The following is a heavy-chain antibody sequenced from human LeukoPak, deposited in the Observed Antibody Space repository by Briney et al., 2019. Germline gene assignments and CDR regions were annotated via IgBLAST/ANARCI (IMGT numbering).Heavy chain of an antibody. CDR1: GFTFSSYT. J-gene: IGHJ4*02. CDR2: ISPSSDYI. Sequence: GGSLRLSCAASGFTFSSYTMNWVRQAPGKGLEWVSAISPSSDYIYYADSVEGRFTISRDNAKNSLHLQMNSLGAEDTAVYYCARVEYYGSGTYSPIDYWGQGTLVTVSS. V-gene: IGHV3-21*01. D-gene: IGHD3-10*01. CDR3: ARVEYYGSGTYSPIDY.